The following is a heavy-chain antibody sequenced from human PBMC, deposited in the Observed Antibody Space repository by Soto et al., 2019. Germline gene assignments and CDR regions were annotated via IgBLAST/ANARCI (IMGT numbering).Heavy chain of an antibody. D-gene: IGHD3-3*01. J-gene: IGHJ4*02. CDR3: ARTIFGVVIILGY. CDR2: IYYSGST. V-gene: IGHV4-39*01. CDR1: GASISTSSYY. Sequence: PSETLSLTCTVSGASISTSSYYWDWVRQPPGKGLEWIGSIYYSGSTYYNPSLKSRVTISVDTSKNQFSLKLSSVTAADTAVYYCARTIFGVVIILGYWGQGTLVTVSS.